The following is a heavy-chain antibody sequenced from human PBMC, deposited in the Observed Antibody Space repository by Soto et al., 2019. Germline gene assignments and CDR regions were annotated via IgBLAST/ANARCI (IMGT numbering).Heavy chain of an antibody. CDR3: ASRRLGDWFDP. Sequence: GSVKVSCKASGYSFTSYGIICVVQAPVQGLEGMGCISAYNGNTNYAQKLQGRVTMTTDTSTSTAYMELRSLRSDDTAVYYCASRRLGDWFDPWGQGTLVTVSS. CDR1: GYSFTSYG. CDR2: ISAYNGNT. J-gene: IGHJ5*02. V-gene: IGHV1-18*04. D-gene: IGHD7-27*01.